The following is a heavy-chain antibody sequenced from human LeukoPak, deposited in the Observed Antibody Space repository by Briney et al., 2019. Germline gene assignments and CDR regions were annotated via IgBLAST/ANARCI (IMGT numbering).Heavy chain of an antibody. V-gene: IGHV4-4*07. CDR2: ININEGP. J-gene: IGHJ4*02. CDR3: ARDGNSYGPDFDY. Sequence: PSETLCLTCTVSGGSISSYHWSWIRQPAGEGLEWIGHININEGPKYNPSLRSRVTMSADTSRNQFSLRLSSVTAADTAVYYCARDGNSYGPDFDYWGQGTLVTVSS. CDR1: GGSISSYH. D-gene: IGHD3-16*01.